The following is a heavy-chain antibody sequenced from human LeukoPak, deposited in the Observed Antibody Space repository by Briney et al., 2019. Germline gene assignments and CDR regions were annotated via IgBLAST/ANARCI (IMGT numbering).Heavy chain of an antibody. V-gene: IGHV3-23*01. D-gene: IGHD1-14*01. J-gene: IGHJ4*02. CDR1: GFTFSSYA. Sequence: HPGGSLRLSCAASGFTFSSYAMSWVRQAPGKGLEWVSAISGSGGSTYYADSVKGRFTISRDNSKNTLYLQMNSLRAEDTAVYYCAKSHCGHRYYFDYWGQGTLVTVSS. CDR2: ISGSGGST. CDR3: AKSHCGHRYYFDY.